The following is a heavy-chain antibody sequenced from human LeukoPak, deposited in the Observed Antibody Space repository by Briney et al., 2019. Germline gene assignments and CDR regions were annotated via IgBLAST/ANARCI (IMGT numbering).Heavy chain of an antibody. Sequence: GGSLRLSCAASGFTFSSYAMSWVRQAPGKGLEWVSAISGSGGSTYYADSVKGRFTFSRDNSKNTLYVQMNSLRAEDTAVYYCAKGHYYDSTGAYSYNEYWGQGILVTVSS. CDR3: AKGHYYDSTGAYSYNEY. J-gene: IGHJ4*02. V-gene: IGHV3-23*01. CDR2: ISGSGGST. D-gene: IGHD3-22*01. CDR1: GFTFSSYA.